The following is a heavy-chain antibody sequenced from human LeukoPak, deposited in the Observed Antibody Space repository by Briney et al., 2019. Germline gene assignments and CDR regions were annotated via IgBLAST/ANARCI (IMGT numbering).Heavy chain of an antibody. CDR2: ISAYNGNT. D-gene: IGHD3-3*01. J-gene: IGHJ4*02. V-gene: IGHV1-18*01. Sequence: ASVKVSCKASGYTFTSYGISWVRQAPGQGLEWMGWISAYNGNTNYAQKFQGRVTITADKSTSTAYMELSSLRSEDTAVYYCARVRGDYDFWSGYQYYFNYWGQGTLVTVSS. CDR1: GYTFTSYG. CDR3: ARVRGDYDFWSGYQYYFNY.